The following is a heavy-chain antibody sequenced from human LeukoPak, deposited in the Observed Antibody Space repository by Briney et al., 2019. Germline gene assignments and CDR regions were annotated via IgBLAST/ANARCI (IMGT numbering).Heavy chain of an antibody. J-gene: IGHJ4*02. V-gene: IGHV3-7*04. CDR2: IRHDGSDV. D-gene: IGHD3-10*01. CDR3: ARDGSGSDFSLDY. CDR1: GFTFGNYY. Sequence: RGSLGLSCVASGFTFGNYYMSWVRQAPGKGLGWVADIRHDGSDVYNVDSVRGRFTISRDNAKNSLFLQMNSLKDEDTAVYYCARDGSGSDFSLDYWGEGTLVTVSS.